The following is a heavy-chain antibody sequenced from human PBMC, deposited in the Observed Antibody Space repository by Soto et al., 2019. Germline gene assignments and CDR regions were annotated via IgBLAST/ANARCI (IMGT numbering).Heavy chain of an antibody. CDR3: ARARWYDAFDV. V-gene: IGHV4-38-2*01. Sequence: SKTLSLTCVDPGFFISSGNYWGWIRKPPGKGLEWIGSIFHGGNTYYNPSLKSRVTISVDMSKNQFSLKLNSVTAADTAVYYFARARWYDAFDVWGQGTVVTFSS. CDR1: GFFISSGNY. J-gene: IGHJ3*01. D-gene: IGHD2-15*01. CDR2: IFHGGNT.